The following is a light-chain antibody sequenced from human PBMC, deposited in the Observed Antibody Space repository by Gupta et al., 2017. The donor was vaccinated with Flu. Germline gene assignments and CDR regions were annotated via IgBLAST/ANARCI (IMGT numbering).Light chain of an antibody. CDR3: GSYADGRYV. CDR2: EVS. V-gene: IGLV2-8*01. J-gene: IGLJ1*01. CDR1: SGDVGGYNY. Sequence: QSVTISCTGDSGDVGGYNYVSWHQQHPGKAHKLMIYEVSRRSAGVPDRFSASKSGSTASLTVSGLQAEDEDDYYCGSYADGRYVFGTGTKVTVL.